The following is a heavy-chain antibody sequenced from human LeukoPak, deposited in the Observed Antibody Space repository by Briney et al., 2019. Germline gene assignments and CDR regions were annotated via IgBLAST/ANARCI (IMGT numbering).Heavy chain of an antibody. CDR3: AREEVVVPAGHMDV. J-gene: IGHJ6*03. CDR1: GGSISSGGYY. CDR2: IYHSGST. Sequence: SQTLSLTCTVSGGSISSGGYYWSWIRQPPGKGLEWIGYIYHSGSTYYNPSLKSRVTISVDRSKNQFSLKLSSVTAADTAVYYCAREEVVVPAGHMDVWGKGTTVTVSS. V-gene: IGHV4-30-2*01. D-gene: IGHD2-2*01.